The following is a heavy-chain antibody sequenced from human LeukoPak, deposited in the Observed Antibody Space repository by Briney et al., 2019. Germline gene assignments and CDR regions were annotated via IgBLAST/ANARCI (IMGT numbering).Heavy chain of an antibody. J-gene: IGHJ4*02. D-gene: IGHD1-20*01. CDR2: INSDGGST. V-gene: IGHV3-74*01. CDR3: AREIYNWNDVLDY. CDR1: GFTFSSYW. Sequence: GGSLRLSCAASGFTFSSYWMHWVRQAPGKGLVWVSRINSDGGSTSYADSVKGRFTISRDNAKNTLYLQMNSLRAEDTAVYYCAREIYNWNDVLDYWGQGTLVTVSS.